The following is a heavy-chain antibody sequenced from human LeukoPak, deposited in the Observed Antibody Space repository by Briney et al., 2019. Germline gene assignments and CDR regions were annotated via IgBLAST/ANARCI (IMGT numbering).Heavy chain of an antibody. D-gene: IGHD2-2*01. V-gene: IGHV3-23*01. Sequence: GGSLRLSCAASGFTFSSYSMTWVRQAPGKGLEWVSVISGSGGSAYYADSVKGRFTISRDNSKNTLYLQMNSLRAEDTAVYYCAKGPSDCSTTSCPKDYWGQGTLVTVSS. CDR1: GFTFSSYS. CDR3: AKGPSDCSTTSCPKDY. J-gene: IGHJ4*02. CDR2: ISGSGGSA.